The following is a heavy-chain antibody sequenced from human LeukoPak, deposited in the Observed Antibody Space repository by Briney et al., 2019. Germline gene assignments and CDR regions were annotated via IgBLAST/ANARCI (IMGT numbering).Heavy chain of an antibody. J-gene: IGHJ4*02. V-gene: IGHV4-61*05. D-gene: IGHD5-12*01. Sequence: SETLSLTCTVSGGSISSSSYYWGWIRQPPGKGLEWIGYIYYSGSTNYNPSLKSRVTISVDTSKNQFSLKLRSVTAADTAMYYCARYYSGYDYYDYWGQGTLVTVSS. CDR2: IYYSGST. CDR3: ARYYSGYDYYDY. CDR1: GGSISSSSYY.